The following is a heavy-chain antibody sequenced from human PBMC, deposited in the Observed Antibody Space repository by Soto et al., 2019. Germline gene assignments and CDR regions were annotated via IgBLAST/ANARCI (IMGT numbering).Heavy chain of an antibody. CDR1: GGSISSGGYS. CDR2: IYHSGST. CDR3: ARFSGSYYFDY. V-gene: IGHV4-30-2*01. Sequence: SETLSLTCAVSGGSISSGGYSWSWIRQPPGKGLEWIGYIYHSGSTYYNPSLKSRVTISVDRSKNQFSLKLSSVTAADTAVYYCARFSGSYYFDYWGQGTLVIVYS. D-gene: IGHD1-26*01. J-gene: IGHJ4*02.